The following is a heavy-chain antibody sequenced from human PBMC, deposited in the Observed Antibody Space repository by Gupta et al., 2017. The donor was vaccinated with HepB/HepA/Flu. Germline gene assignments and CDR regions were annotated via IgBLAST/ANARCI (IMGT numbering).Heavy chain of an antibody. D-gene: IGHD1-26*01. J-gene: IGHJ6*02. Sequence: LEESGGAFVQPGGYLRPSWAASGLTFSSYERNWFRQAPGKGLEWISYISNTGYTHYYAHSVKGRFTISRDNSSNSLYLQINSRRAEDSAVYYCARGITVFVVGPWGMDVWGQGTTVTVS. CDR3: ARGITVFVVGPWGMDV. V-gene: IGHV3-48*03. CDR1: GLTFSSYE. CDR2: ISNTGYTH.